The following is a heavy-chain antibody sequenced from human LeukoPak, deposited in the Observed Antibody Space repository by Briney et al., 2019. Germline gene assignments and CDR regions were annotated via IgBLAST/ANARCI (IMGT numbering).Heavy chain of an antibody. D-gene: IGHD2-15*01. Sequence: ASVKVSCTASGYTFNTYGISWVRQAPGQGLEWMGWISAYNGDTEYAQKIQGRVTVTTDTSTSTAYMELRSLRSDDTAVYYCARQVLIAGGRYGMDVWGQGTTVTVSS. CDR1: GYTFNTYG. CDR2: ISAYNGDT. CDR3: ARQVLIAGGRYGMDV. J-gene: IGHJ6*02. V-gene: IGHV1-18*01.